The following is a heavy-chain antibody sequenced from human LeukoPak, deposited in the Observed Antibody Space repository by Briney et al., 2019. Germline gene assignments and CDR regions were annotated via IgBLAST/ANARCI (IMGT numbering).Heavy chain of an antibody. V-gene: IGHV4-59*12. CDR3: ARDWALRTYSFDY. J-gene: IGHJ4*02. Sequence: SETLSLTCSVSGGSISSYYWSWIRQPPGKGLEWIGSIYYSGSTYYNPSLKSRVTISVDTSKNQFSLKLSSVTAADTAVYYCARDWALRTYSFDYWGQGTLVTVSS. CDR1: GGSISSYY. D-gene: IGHD2-15*01. CDR2: IYYSGST.